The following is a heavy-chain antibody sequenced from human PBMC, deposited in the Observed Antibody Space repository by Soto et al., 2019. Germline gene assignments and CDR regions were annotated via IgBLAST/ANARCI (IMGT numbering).Heavy chain of an antibody. CDR1: GFTFSPYW. V-gene: IGHV3-74*03. D-gene: IGHD3-22*01. Sequence: EVHLVESGGGLVQPGGSLRLSCAASGFTFSPYWMHWVRQGQGKGLVWVARIKGDGSRTTYADSVKGRFTISRDNAKNTLYLQMNSLRAEDTAVYYCARMFYYDGSVDRHFDNWGQGTLVTVSS. CDR2: IKGDGSRT. CDR3: ARMFYYDGSVDRHFDN. J-gene: IGHJ4*02.